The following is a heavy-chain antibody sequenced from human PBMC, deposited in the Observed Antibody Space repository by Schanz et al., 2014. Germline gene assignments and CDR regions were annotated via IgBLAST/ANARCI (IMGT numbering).Heavy chain of an antibody. J-gene: IGHJ2*01. D-gene: IGHD1-1*01. CDR1: GGSIRSGTYY. CDR3: ARDTTWRLDL. Sequence: QVQLQESGPGLVKPSQTLSLTCTVSGGSIRSGTYYWSWIRQPAGKALEWVGRVFPNGITNYNPSLKSRVTISLDTPKSQSSLPLASLSAADTAVYYCARDTTWRLDLWGRGTLVTVSS. CDR2: VFPNGIT. V-gene: IGHV4-61*02.